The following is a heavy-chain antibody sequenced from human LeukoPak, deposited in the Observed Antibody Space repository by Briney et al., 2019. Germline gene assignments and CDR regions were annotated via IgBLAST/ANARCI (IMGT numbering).Heavy chain of an antibody. CDR3: ARGESPDSSSWYYFDY. V-gene: IGHV3-30-3*01. CDR1: GFTFSSYA. CDR2: ISYDGSNK. J-gene: IGHJ4*02. D-gene: IGHD6-13*01. Sequence: GGSLRLSCAASGFTFSSYAMHWVRQAPGKGLEWVAVISYDGSNKYYADSVKGRFTISRDNSKNTLYLQMNSLRAEDTAVYYCARGESPDSSSWYYFDYWGQGTLVTVSS.